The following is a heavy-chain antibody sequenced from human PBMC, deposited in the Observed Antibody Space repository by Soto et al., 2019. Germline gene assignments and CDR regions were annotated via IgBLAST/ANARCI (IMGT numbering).Heavy chain of an antibody. CDR1: GYTFTVYY. J-gene: IGHJ4*02. CDR2: INPKSGGT. Sequence: ASVKVSCRASGYTFTVYYMHWVRQAPGQWLEWMGWINPKSGGTMYSQKFQGRVTMTWDTSISTAYMALTRLRSDDTAVYYCARDLAKAGESAGFDYWGQGTLVTVSS. V-gene: IGHV1-2*02. CDR3: ARDLAKAGESAGFDY. D-gene: IGHD4-17*01.